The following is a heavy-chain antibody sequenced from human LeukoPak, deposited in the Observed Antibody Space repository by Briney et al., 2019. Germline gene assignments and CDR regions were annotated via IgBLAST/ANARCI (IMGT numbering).Heavy chain of an antibody. Sequence: GGSLRLSCAASGFTISSYWMSWVRQAPGKGLEWVANIKQDGSEKYYVDSVKGRFTISRDNAKNSLYLQMNSLRAEDTAVYYCARGTLTLAARSPFDYWGQGTLVTVSS. J-gene: IGHJ4*02. CDR3: ARGTLTLAARSPFDY. CDR2: IKQDGSEK. V-gene: IGHV3-7*05. D-gene: IGHD6-6*01. CDR1: GFTISSYW.